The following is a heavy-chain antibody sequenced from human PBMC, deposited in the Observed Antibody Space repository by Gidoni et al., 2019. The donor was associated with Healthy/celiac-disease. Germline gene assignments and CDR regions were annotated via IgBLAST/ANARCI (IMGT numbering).Heavy chain of an antibody. CDR3: AKAITMVRGVRPPGY. J-gene: IGHJ4*02. V-gene: IGHV3-23*01. Sequence: EVQLLESGGGLVQPGGSLRRSCAAPGFTCSSYAMSWVRQAPGKGLEWFSAISGSGGSTYYADSVKGRFTISRDNSKNTLYLQMNSLRAEDTAVYYCAKAITMVRGVRPPGYWGQGTLVTVSS. D-gene: IGHD3-10*01. CDR2: ISGSGGST. CDR1: GFTCSSYA.